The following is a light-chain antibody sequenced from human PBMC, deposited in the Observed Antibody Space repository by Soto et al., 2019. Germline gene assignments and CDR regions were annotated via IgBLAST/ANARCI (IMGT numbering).Light chain of an antibody. V-gene: IGKV3-11*01. CDR1: QSVRTY. Sequence: EIVLTHSPVTLSLSPWERATLSCRASQSVRTYLAWYQVKPGQAPRLLIYDASSRASGVPARFSGSGSGTDFTLTISSLEPEDFALYXCQQRNSWPPITFGQGTRLEIK. J-gene: IGKJ5*01. CDR3: QQRNSWPPIT. CDR2: DAS.